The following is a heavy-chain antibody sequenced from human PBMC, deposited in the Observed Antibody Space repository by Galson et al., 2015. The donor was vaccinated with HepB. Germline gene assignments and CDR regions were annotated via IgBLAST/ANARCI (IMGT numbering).Heavy chain of an antibody. CDR1: GFTFSSHA. D-gene: IGHD2-15*01. CDR2: VSGSGAST. J-gene: IGHJ4*02. Sequence: SLRLSCAASGFTFSSHAMSWVRQAPGKGLEWVSSVSGSGASTNYADSVKGRFTISRDNSKNTLYLQMNSLRAEDTAVYYCAKDRMRISARTFDYWGQGSLVTVPS. V-gene: IGHV3-23*01. CDR3: AKDRMRISARTFDY.